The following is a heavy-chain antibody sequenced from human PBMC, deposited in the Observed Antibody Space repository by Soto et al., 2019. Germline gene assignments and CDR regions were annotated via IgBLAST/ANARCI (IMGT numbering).Heavy chain of an antibody. D-gene: IGHD1-26*01. CDR2: ISGYNGDI. J-gene: IGHJ4*02. CDR1: GYTFNRHG. V-gene: IGHV1-18*04. Sequence: QVHLVQSGGEVKKPGASVKVSCKASGYTFNRHGITWVRQAPGQGLEWMGWISGYNGDINYEQKFQGRVTLSSHTLTSTVYVELKSLRFDDTAVYYCARVRIVGAREIDFWGQGTLVTVSS. CDR3: ARVRIVGAREIDF.